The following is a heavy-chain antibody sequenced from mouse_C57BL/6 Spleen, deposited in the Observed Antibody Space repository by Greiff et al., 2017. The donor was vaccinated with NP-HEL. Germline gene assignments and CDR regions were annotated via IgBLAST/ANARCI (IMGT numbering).Heavy chain of an antibody. D-gene: IGHD1-1*01. Sequence: QVHVKQSGAELARPGASVKLSCKASGYTFTSYGISWVKQRTGQGLEWIGEIYPRSGNTYYNEKFKGKATLTADKSSSTAYMELRSLTSEDSAVYFCATFYYYGTKSPYYFDYWGQGTTLTVSS. J-gene: IGHJ2*01. V-gene: IGHV1-81*01. CDR2: IYPRSGNT. CDR1: GYTFTSYG. CDR3: ATFYYYGTKSPYYFDY.